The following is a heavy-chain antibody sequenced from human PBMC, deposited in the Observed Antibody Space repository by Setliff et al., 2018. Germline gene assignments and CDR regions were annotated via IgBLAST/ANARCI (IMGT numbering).Heavy chain of an antibody. J-gene: IGHJ4*02. CDR1: GFTFSSYA. Sequence: LRLSCAASGFTFSSYAMSWVRQAPGKGLEWVSAISGSGWDTYHADSVKGRFTISRANSQNTLFLQMSSLRVEDTAVYFCVKGSSDSRPYYFDYWGQGMLVTVSS. D-gene: IGHD2-2*01. CDR3: VKGSSDSRPYYFDY. V-gene: IGHV3-23*01. CDR2: ISGSGWDT.